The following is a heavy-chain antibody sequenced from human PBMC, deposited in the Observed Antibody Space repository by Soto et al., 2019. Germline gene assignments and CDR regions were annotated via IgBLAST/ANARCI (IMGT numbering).Heavy chain of an antibody. J-gene: IGHJ5*02. CDR3: AASDFWSGSNWFDP. CDR2: INAGNGNT. D-gene: IGHD3-3*01. Sequence: GASVKVSCKASGYTFTSYAMHWVRQAPGQRLEWMGWINAGNGNTKYSQKFQGRVTITRDTSASTAYMELSSLRSEDTAVYYCAASDFWSGSNWFDPWGQGTLVTVSS. CDR1: GYTFTSYA. V-gene: IGHV1-3*01.